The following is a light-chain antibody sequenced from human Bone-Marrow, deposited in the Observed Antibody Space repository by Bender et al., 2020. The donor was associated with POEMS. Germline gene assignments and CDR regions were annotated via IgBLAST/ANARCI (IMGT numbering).Light chain of an antibody. CDR3: SSYTSRNTLV. CDR1: NSDIGGQDY. V-gene: IGLV2-11*01. CDR2: DIN. J-gene: IGLJ2*01. Sequence: QSDLTQPRSVSGSPGQAVTISCSGSNSDIGGQDYVSWYQQHPGEAPKVMIYDINHRPSGVPNRFSGSKSGNTASLTISGLQAEDEAEYYCSSYTSRNTLVFGGGTKLTVL.